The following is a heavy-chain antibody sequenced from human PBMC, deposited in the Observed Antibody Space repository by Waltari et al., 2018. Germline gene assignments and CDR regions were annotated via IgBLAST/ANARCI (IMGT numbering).Heavy chain of an antibody. CDR3: AKDYTAMVTPGAY. V-gene: IGHV3-30*18. D-gene: IGHD5-18*01. CDR1: GFTLSSYG. Sequence: QVQLVESGGGVVQPGRSLRLSCAASGFTLSSYGMHWFRQAPGKGLEWVAVIWYDGSNKYYADSVKGRFTISRDNSKNTLYLQMNSLRAEDTAMYYCAKDYTAMVTPGAYWGQGTLVTVSS. CDR2: IWYDGSNK. J-gene: IGHJ4*02.